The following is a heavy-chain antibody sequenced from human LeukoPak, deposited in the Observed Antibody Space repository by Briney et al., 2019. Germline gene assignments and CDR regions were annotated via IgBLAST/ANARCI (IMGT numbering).Heavy chain of an antibody. CDR3: ARDREWAFDI. D-gene: IGHD2-8*01. CDR1: GFTFSNAW. Sequence: PGGSLRLSCAASGFTFSNAWMSWVRQAPGEGLEWVGRIKSKTDGGTTDYAAPVKGRFTISRDDSKNTLYLQMNSLKTEDTAVYYCARDREWAFDIWGQGTMVTVSS. V-gene: IGHV3-15*01. CDR2: IKSKTDGGTT. J-gene: IGHJ3*02.